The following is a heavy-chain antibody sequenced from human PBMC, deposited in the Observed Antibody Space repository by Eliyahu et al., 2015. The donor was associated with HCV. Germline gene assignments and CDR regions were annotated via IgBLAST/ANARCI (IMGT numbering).Heavy chain of an antibody. CDR1: GGSFSGYY. CDR2: ITHSGST. Sequence: QVQLQQWGAGLLKPSETLSLTCAVYGGSFSGYYWSWIRQPPGKGLEWIGEITHSGSTNYNPSLKSRVTISVDTSKNQFSLKLSSVTAADTAVYYCARSRWGAGRHFDYWGQGTLVTVSS. J-gene: IGHJ4*02. V-gene: IGHV4-34*01. CDR3: ARSRWGAGRHFDY. D-gene: IGHD1-26*01.